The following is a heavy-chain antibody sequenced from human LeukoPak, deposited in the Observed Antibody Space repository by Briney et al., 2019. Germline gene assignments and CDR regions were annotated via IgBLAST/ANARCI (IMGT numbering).Heavy chain of an antibody. Sequence: GGSLRLSCAASGFTFSSFAMTWVRQAPGKGLEWVSSISSSSYIYYADSVKGRFTISRDNAKNSLYLQMNSLRAEDTAVYYCAVLVGGATGGVFDYWGQGTLVTVSS. V-gene: IGHV3-21*01. CDR1: GFTFSSFA. D-gene: IGHD1-26*01. J-gene: IGHJ4*02. CDR2: ISSSSYI. CDR3: AVLVGGATGGVFDY.